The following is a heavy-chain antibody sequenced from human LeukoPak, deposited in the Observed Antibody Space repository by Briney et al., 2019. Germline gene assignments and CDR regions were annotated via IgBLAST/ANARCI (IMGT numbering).Heavy chain of an antibody. CDR2: ISDSGERT. D-gene: IGHD1-26*01. CDR1: GFTFSSYG. CDR3: AKRVDYSGKYYFEY. Sequence: GRSLRLSCAASGFTFSSYGMHWVRQAPGKGLEWVSGISDSGERTFYAVSVKGRFTISRDNSKNTLFLQMNSLRVEDTAVYFCAKRVDYSGKYYFEYWGQGILVTVSS. V-gene: IGHV3-23*01. J-gene: IGHJ4*02.